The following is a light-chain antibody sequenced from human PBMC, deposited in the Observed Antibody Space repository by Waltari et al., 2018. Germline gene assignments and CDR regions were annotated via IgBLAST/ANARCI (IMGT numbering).Light chain of an antibody. J-gene: IGKJ1*01. Sequence: IVLTQSPDSLFFYPVERETLSCRASQRVSRALVWYQPKPGQAPRLLMYGASSRATGIPDRFSGSGSGTDFSLTISRLEPEDFAVYYCQHYVSLPVTFGQGTKVEIK. CDR2: GAS. V-gene: IGKV3-20*01. CDR3: QHYVSLPVT. CDR1: QRVSRA.